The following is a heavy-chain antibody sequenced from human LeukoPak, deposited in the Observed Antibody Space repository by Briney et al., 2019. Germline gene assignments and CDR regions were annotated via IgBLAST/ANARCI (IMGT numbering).Heavy chain of an antibody. Sequence: GGSLRLSCAASGFTFNNYAMHWVRQAPGKGLEYVSAISTDGGGTYYANSVKGRFTISRDNSKNTLYLQMGSLRPEDMAVYYCARYHNSAYDYWGQGTLVTVSS. V-gene: IGHV3-64*01. D-gene: IGHD3-22*01. CDR1: GFTFNNYA. CDR2: ISTDGGGT. J-gene: IGHJ4*02. CDR3: ARYHNSAYDY.